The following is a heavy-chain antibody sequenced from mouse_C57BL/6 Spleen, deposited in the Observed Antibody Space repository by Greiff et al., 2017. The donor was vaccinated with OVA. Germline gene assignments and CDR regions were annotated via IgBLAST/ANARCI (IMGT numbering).Heavy chain of an antibody. D-gene: IGHD4-1*01. CDR2: IHPNSGST. CDR1: GYTFTSYW. V-gene: IGHV1-64*01. CDR3: ARDLGRGYFDY. Sequence: QVQLQQPGAELVTPGASVKLSCKASGYTFTSYWMHWVKQRPGQGLEWIGMIHPNSGSTNYNEKFKSKSTLTVDKSSSTAYMQLSSLTSEDSAVYYCARDLGRGYFDYWGQGTTLTVSS. J-gene: IGHJ2*01.